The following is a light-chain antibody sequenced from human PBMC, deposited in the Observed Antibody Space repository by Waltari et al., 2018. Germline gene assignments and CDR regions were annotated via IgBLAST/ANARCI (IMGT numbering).Light chain of an antibody. CDR2: AAS. J-gene: IGKJ2*02. CDR1: QSISSY. V-gene: IGKV1-39*01. Sequence: DITITQSPSSLSASVGDRVTITCRASQSISSYLNWYQQKPGKAPKLLIYAASSLQSGVPSRFSGSGSGTDFTLTISSLQPEDFATYYCQQSYSTLWTFGQGTKLEIK. CDR3: QQSYSTLWT.